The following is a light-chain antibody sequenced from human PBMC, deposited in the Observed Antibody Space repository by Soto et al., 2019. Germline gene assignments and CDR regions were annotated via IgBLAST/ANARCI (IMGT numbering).Light chain of an antibody. J-gene: IGLJ6*01. Sequence: QSVLTQPASVSGSPGQSITISCTSTSSDVGDYPYVSWYQQHPGKVPKLIIYEVTNRPSGVSGRFSGSKSENTASLTISGLQAEDEADYYCSSYSRTNTLVFGSGTKLTVL. CDR3: SSYSRTNTLV. CDR1: SSDVGDYPY. CDR2: EVT. V-gene: IGLV2-14*01.